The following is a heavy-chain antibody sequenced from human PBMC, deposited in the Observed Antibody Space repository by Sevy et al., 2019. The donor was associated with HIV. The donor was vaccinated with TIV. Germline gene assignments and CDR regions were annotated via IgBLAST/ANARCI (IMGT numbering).Heavy chain of an antibody. V-gene: IGHV4-4*07. D-gene: IGHD1-1*01. CDR3: ARDSLYNWNDGVSWWFDP. Sequence: SETLSLTCTVSGGSISSYYWSWIRQPAGKGLEWIGRIYTSGSTNYNPSLKSRVTMSVDTSKNQFSLKLSSVTAEDTAVYYCARDSLYNWNDGVSWWFDPWGQGTLVTVSS. J-gene: IGHJ5*02. CDR2: IYTSGST. CDR1: GGSISSYY.